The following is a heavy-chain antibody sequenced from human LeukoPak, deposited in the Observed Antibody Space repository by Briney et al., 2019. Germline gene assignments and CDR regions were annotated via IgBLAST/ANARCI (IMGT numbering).Heavy chain of an antibody. CDR1: GFTVSNNY. V-gene: IGHV3-53*01. D-gene: IGHD5-18*01. J-gene: IGHJ4*02. CDR2: IYSGGTT. Sequence: GGSLRLSCAASGFTVSNNYMSWVRQAPGKGLEWVSVIYSGGTTYYADSVKGRFTISRDNAKNSLYLQMNSLRAEDTAVYYCARDAGYGYDRFDYWGQGTQVTVSS. CDR3: ARDAGYGYDRFDY.